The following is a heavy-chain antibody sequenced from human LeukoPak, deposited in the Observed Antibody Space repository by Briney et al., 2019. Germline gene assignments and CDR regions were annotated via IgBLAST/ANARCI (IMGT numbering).Heavy chain of an antibody. D-gene: IGHD6-13*01. V-gene: IGHV4-4*07. CDR1: GGSITSYF. CDR3: ARSGSSNIPPDY. Sequence: SETLSLTCTVSGGSITSYFWNWIRQPAGKGLEWIGLIYSSGGTNYNPSLKSRVTMSVDTSKNQFSLKLTSVTAADTAVYYCARSGSSNIPPDYWGQGTLVTVSS. CDR2: IYSSGGT. J-gene: IGHJ4*02.